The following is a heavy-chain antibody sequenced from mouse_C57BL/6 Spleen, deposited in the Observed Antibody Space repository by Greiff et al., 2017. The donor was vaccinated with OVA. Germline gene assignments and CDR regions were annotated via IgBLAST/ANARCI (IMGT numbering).Heavy chain of an antibody. D-gene: IGHD1-1*01. CDR1: GYSITSGYY. CDR3: ARGIYYYGSSYGWYAMDY. V-gene: IGHV3-6*01. CDR2: ISYDGSN. Sequence: EVQLQQSGPGLVKPSQSLSLTCSVTGYSITSGYYWNWIRQFPGNKLEWMGYISYDGSNNYNPSLKNRISITRDTSKNQFFLKLNSVTTEDTATYYCARGIYYYGSSYGWYAMDYWGQGTSVTVSS. J-gene: IGHJ4*01.